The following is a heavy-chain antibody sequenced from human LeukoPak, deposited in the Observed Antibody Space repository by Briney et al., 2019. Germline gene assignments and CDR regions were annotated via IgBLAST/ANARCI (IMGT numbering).Heavy chain of an antibody. V-gene: IGHV1-18*01. Sequence: ASVKVSCKASGYTFTSYRISWVRQAPGQGLEWMGLICAYNGNTNYPQKLQGRVNMTTDPSTSTAYMELRSLRSDDTAVYYCARARTRILYMDVWGRGTTVSVSS. D-gene: IGHD1-7*01. CDR2: ICAYNGNT. CDR3: ARARTRILYMDV. J-gene: IGHJ6*03. CDR1: GYTFTSYR.